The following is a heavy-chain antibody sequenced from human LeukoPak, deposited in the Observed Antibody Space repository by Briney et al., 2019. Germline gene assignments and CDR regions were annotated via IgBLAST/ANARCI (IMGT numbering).Heavy chain of an antibody. D-gene: IGHD3-16*01. CDR1: GGSIRSYF. CDR2: IDDSGNT. CDR3: ARGGRGGRDY. Sequence: PSETLSLTCSVSGGSIRSYFWSWIRQPAGKGLEWIGYIDDSGNTKYNPSLKNRVTMSIDTSKTQLSLNLRSVTAADTAVYYCARGGRGGRDYWGQGTLVTVSS. V-gene: IGHV4-59*01. J-gene: IGHJ4*02.